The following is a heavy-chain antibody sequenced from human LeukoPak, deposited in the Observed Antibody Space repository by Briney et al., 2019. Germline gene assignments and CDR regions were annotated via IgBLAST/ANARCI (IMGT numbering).Heavy chain of an antibody. CDR3: ARAKSRITIFGVVIIMHY. CDR2: INPNSGGT. J-gene: IGHJ4*02. Sequence: ASVTVSCTASGYTFTVYYMHWVRQAPGQGLEWMGWINPNSGGTNYAQKFQGRVTMTRDTSISTAYMELSRLRSDDTAVYYCARAKSRITIFGVVIIMHYRGQGTLVTVSS. V-gene: IGHV1-2*02. D-gene: IGHD3-3*01. CDR1: GYTFTVYY.